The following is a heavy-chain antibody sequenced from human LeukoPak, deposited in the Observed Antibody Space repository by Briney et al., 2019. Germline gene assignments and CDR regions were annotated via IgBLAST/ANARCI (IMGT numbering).Heavy chain of an antibody. J-gene: IGHJ5*02. CDR1: GYTFTSYG. CDR2: ISAYNGNT. Sequence: VASVKVSCKASGYTFTSYGISWVRQAPGQGLEWMGWISAYNGNTNYAQKLQGRVTMTTDTSTSTAYMELRSLRSDDTAVYYCARERETGTVPGWFDPWGQGTLVTVSS. CDR3: ARERETGTVPGWFDP. D-gene: IGHD1-1*01. V-gene: IGHV1-18*01.